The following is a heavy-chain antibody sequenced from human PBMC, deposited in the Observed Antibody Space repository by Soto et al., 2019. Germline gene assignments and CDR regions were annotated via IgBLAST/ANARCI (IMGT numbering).Heavy chain of an antibody. CDR1: GGSISSYY. CDR3: ARHVDGDLTNFDY. CDR2: IYYSGST. J-gene: IGHJ4*02. Sequence: SETLSLTCTVSGGSISSYYWSWIRQPPGKGLEWIGYIYYSGSTNYNPSLKSRVTISVDTSKNQFSLKLSSVTAADTAVYYCARHVDGDLTNFDYWGQGTLVTVSS. V-gene: IGHV4-59*08. D-gene: IGHD4-17*01.